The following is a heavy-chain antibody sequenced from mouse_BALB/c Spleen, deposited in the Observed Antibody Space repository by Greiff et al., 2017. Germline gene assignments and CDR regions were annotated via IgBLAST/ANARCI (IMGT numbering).Heavy chain of an antibody. CDR2: IYPGNSDT. CDR3: TRRSTPGYFDV. CDR1: GYSFTSYW. J-gene: IGHJ1*01. Sequence: EVQGVESGTVLARPGASVKMSCKASGYSFTSYWMHWVKQRPGQGLEWIGAIYPGNSDTSYNQKFKGKAKLTAVTSASTAYMELSSLTNEDSAVYYCTRRSTPGYFDVWGAGTTVTVSS. V-gene: IGHV1-5*01. D-gene: IGHD2-1*01.